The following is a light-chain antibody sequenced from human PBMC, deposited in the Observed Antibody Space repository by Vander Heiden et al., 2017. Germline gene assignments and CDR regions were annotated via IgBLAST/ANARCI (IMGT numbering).Light chain of an antibody. J-gene: IGKJ3*01. Sequence: EIVLTQSPATLSLSPGERATLSCRASQSVSSNFAWYQQKHGQGPRLLIYDAAKRATGIPARFRGSGSGTDFTLTISSLEPEDFAVYYCQQRSNWPPLFTFGPGTKVEIK. CDR2: DAA. CDR1: QSVSSN. V-gene: IGKV3-11*01. CDR3: QQRSNWPPLFT.